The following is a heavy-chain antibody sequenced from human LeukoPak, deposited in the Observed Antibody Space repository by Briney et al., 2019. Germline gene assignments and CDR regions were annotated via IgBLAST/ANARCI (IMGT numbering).Heavy chain of an antibody. CDR2: IFYSGST. V-gene: IGHV4-59*08. CDR3: ARGVTVRRSFDY. Sequence: SETLSLTCTVSGGSISRYYWSWIRQPPGKGLEWIGDIFYSGSTNYNPSLRSRVTISVDTSKNQFSLKLSSVTAADTAVYYCARGVTVRRSFDYWGQGTLVTVSS. CDR1: GGSISRYY. D-gene: IGHD3-10*01. J-gene: IGHJ4*02.